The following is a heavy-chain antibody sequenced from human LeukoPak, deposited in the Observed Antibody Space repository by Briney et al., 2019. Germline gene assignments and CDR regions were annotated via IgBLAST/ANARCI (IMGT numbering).Heavy chain of an antibody. CDR3: ARLFPYYYHYMDV. V-gene: IGHV4-39*07. J-gene: IGHJ6*03. D-gene: IGHD2-21*01. CDR1: GGSITSRIYY. CDR2: MYYSGST. Sequence: SETLSLTCTVSGGSITSRIYYWGWIRRAPGKGLGWIGSMYYSGSTYYDTSLKSRVSISVDTSKNQFSLKLSSVTASDTAVYYCARLFPYYYHYMDVWGKGTTVTVSS.